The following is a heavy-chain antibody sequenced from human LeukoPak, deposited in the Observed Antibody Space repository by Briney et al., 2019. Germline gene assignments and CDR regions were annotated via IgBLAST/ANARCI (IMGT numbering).Heavy chain of an antibody. D-gene: IGHD5-12*01. V-gene: IGHV3-23*01. Sequence: GGSLRLSCAASGFPFSTYAMTWVRQTPGKGLEWVSTITGSGGGTLYADSVKGRFTISRDNSKTTLYLHLNSLRAEDTAVYYCAKETGYSGYDYGDYWGQGTLVTVSS. CDR2: ITGSGGGT. CDR3: AKETGYSGYDYGDY. J-gene: IGHJ4*02. CDR1: GFPFSTYA.